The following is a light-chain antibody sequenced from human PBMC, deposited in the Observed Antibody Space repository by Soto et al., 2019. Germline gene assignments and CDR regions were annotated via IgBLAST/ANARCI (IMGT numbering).Light chain of an antibody. V-gene: IGLV2-23*03. J-gene: IGLJ2*01. CDR1: SSDVGSYNL. CDR3: CSYAGTNTVKVV. Sequence: QSALTQPASVSGSPGQSITISCTGTSSDVGSYNLVSWYQQHPGKAPKLMIYEGSKRPSGVSNRFSGSKSGNTASLTISGLHAEDEADYYCCSYAGTNTVKVVFGGGTKLAVL. CDR2: EGS.